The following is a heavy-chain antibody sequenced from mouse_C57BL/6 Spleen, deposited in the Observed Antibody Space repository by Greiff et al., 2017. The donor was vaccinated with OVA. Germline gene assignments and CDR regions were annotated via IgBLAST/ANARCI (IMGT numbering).Heavy chain of an antibody. V-gene: IGHV2-5*01. Sequence: QVQLQQSGPGLVQPSQSLSITCTVSGFSLTSYGVHWVRQSPGKGLEWLGVIWRGGSTDYNAAFMSRLSITKDNSKSQVFFKMNSLQADDTAIYYCAKKLSYGNYAMDYWGQGTSVTVSS. CDR2: IWRGGST. D-gene: IGHD2-1*01. J-gene: IGHJ4*01. CDR3: AKKLSYGNYAMDY. CDR1: GFSLTSYG.